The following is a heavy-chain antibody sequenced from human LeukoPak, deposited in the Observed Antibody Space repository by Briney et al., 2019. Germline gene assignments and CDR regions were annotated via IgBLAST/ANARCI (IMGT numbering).Heavy chain of an antibody. Sequence: GGSLRLSCAASGFTFSNAWMSWVRQAPGKGLEWVGRVKSKTNGETTDYAAPVKGSFTISRDDSQNTVDLQMNSLKTDDTAVYYCTTGTGRSDLDYWGQGTLVTVSS. CDR2: VKSKTNGETT. D-gene: IGHD3-10*01. CDR3: TTGTGRSDLDY. V-gene: IGHV3-15*01. CDR1: GFTFSNAW. J-gene: IGHJ4*02.